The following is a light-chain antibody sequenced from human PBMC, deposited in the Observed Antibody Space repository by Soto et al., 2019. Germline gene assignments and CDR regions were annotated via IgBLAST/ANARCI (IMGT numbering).Light chain of an antibody. J-gene: IGKJ2*01. CDR2: DAS. V-gene: IGKV1-5*01. CDR1: QSISVW. CDR3: QQYDSSSPA. Sequence: DLQMTQSPSTLSAPVGAGVTITCRASQSISVWLAWYQQRPGTAPKFLMYDASSLETGVPSRLIGSGSGTDITLTTRTLQPDEFATYYCQQYDSSSPAFGQGTKLEIK.